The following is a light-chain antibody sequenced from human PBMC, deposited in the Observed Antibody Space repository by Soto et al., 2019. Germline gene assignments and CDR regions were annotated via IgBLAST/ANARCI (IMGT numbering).Light chain of an antibody. CDR2: EVS. CDR3: CSYAGAYRYV. V-gene: IGLV2-23*02. Sequence: QSVLTQPASVSGSPGQSITISCTGTSSDVGRYNLVSWYQQHPDKAPKLMIYEVSNRPSGISYRFSGSKSGNTASLTISGLQAEDEADYFCCSYAGAYRYVFGSGTKVTVL. CDR1: SSDVGRYNL. J-gene: IGLJ1*01.